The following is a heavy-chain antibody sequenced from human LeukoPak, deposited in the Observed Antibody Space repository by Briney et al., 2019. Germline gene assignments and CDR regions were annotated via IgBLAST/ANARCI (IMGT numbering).Heavy chain of an antibody. CDR2: ISGGSGSI. CDR1: GFTFSDYA. D-gene: IGHD2-2*01. V-gene: IGHV3-23*01. Sequence: GGSLRLSCAASGFTFSDYAMNWVRQAPGKGLEWVSLISGGSGSIYYADSVKGRFTISRDNSKNTLYLQVNSLRAEDTAVYFCAKDVPAAYFDYWGQGTLVTVSS. CDR3: AKDVPAAYFDY. J-gene: IGHJ4*02.